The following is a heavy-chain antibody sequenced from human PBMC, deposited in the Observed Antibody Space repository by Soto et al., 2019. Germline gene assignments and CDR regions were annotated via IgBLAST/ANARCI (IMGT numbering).Heavy chain of an antibody. J-gene: IGHJ6*02. CDR3: ARGGGPNYSYNYGMEV. V-gene: IGHV1-3*01. CDR1: GYSFITNA. Sequence: ASVKVSCKTSGYSFITNAMHWVRQAPGQRLEWLGWIKPGTGTTKYSQKFQGRVNITRDTSTSTAYLELSTLRSEDTAVYFCARGGGPNYSYNYGMEVWGQGTTVTVSS. D-gene: IGHD2-21*01. CDR2: IKPGTGTT.